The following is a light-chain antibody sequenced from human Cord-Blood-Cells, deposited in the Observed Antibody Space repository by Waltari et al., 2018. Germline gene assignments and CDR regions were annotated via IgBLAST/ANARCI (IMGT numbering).Light chain of an antibody. Sequence: QSALTQPASVSGSPGQSITISCPGTSSDVGGYNLVSWYQQHPGKAPKLMIYEGSKRPSGVSNRFSGSKSGNTASLTISGLQAEDEADYYCCSYAGSYVFGTGTKVTVL. CDR2: EGS. V-gene: IGLV2-23*01. CDR1: SSDVGGYNL. J-gene: IGLJ1*01. CDR3: CSYAGSYV.